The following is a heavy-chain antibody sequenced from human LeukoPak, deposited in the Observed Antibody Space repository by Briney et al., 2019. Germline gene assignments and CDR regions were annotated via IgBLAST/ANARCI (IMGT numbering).Heavy chain of an antibody. J-gene: IGHJ3*02. V-gene: IGHV1-18*01. CDR1: GYTFTSYG. D-gene: IGHD6-19*01. CDR2: ISAYNGNT. Sequence: EASVKVSCKASGYTFTSYGISWVRQAPGQGLEWMGWISAYNGNTNYAQKLQGRVTMTTDTSTSTAYMELRSLRSDDTAVYYCAREGDSSGWYTGADAFDIWGQGTMVTVSS. CDR3: AREGDSSGWYTGADAFDI.